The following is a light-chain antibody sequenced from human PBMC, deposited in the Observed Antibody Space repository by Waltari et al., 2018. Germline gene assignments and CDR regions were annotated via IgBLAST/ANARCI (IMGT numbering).Light chain of an antibody. CDR1: SSDVGAYYY. Sequence: QSALTQPASVSGSPGQSITISCTGTSSDVGAYYYVSWYQQHQGKAPKPMIYDVTSRPSGVSDRFSGSNSGNTASLTISGLQAEDEADYYCSSYTKSSTWVFGGGTRLTVL. CDR2: DVT. CDR3: SSYTKSSTWV. V-gene: IGLV2-14*03. J-gene: IGLJ3*02.